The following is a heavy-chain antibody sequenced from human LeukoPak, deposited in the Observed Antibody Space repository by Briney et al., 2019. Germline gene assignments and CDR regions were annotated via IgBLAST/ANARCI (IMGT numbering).Heavy chain of an antibody. CDR3: AKPPIGYCSGGSCNNWFDP. J-gene: IGHJ5*02. V-gene: IGHV3-23*01. D-gene: IGHD2-15*01. CDR1: GFTFSSYA. CDR2: ISGSGGST. Sequence: GGSLRLSCAASGFTFSSYAMSWVRQAPGKGLEWVSAISGSGGSTYYADSVKGRFTISRDNPKNTLYLQMNSLRAEDTAVYYCAKPPIGYCSGGSCNNWFDPWGQGTLVTVSS.